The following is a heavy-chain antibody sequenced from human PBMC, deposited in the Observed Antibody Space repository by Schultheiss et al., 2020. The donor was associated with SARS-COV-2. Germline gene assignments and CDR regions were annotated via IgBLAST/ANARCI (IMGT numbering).Heavy chain of an antibody. V-gene: IGHV3-15*01. CDR1: GGSISSSNW. D-gene: IGHD3-10*01. CDR2: IKSKTDGGTT. Sequence: GSLRLSCAVSGGSISSSNWWSWVRQPPGRGLEWVGRIKSKTDGGTTDYAAPVKGRFTISRDNSKNTLYLQMNSLRAEDTAVYYCAKDTGSNGMDVWGQGTTVTVSS. J-gene: IGHJ6*02. CDR3: AKDTGSNGMDV.